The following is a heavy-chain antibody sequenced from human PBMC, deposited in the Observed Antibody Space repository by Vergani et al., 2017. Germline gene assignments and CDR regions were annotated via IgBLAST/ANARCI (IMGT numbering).Heavy chain of an antibody. D-gene: IGHD5-12*01. CDR2: ISYDGSNK. J-gene: IGHJ4*02. CDR3: AGGVATGMY. Sequence: VQLVESGGGVVQPGRSLRLSCAASGFTFSSYAMHWVRQAPGKGLEWVAVISYDGSNKYYADSVKGRFTISRDNSKNTLYLQMNSLRAEDTAVYYCAGGVATGMYWGQGTLVTVSS. CDR1: GFTFSSYA. V-gene: IGHV3-30-3*01.